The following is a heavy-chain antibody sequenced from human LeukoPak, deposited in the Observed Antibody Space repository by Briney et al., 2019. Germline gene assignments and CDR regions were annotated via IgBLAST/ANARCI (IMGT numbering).Heavy chain of an antibody. CDR3: ARSQGYYYGSGSYYNPTTGFDP. CDR1: GGSISSYY. CDR2: IYYSGST. V-gene: IGHV4-59*01. J-gene: IGHJ5*02. Sequence: SETLSLTCTVSGGSISSYYWGWLPQPPGKRLEWIGYIYYSGSTNYNPSLKSRVTISVDTSKNQYSLKLSSVTAAGTAVYYCARSQGYYYGSGSYYNPTTGFDPWGQGTLVTVSS. D-gene: IGHD3-10*01.